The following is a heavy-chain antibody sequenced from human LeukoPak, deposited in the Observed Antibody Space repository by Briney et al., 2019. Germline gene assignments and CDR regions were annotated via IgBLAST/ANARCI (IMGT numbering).Heavy chain of an antibody. J-gene: IGHJ4*02. V-gene: IGHV4-61*02. CDR1: GDSISSGDYY. D-gene: IGHD3-9*01. Sequence: SETLSLTCTVSGDSISSGDYYWSWIRQPAGKGLEWIGRISSSGSTNYNPSLKSRVTISVDTSKNQFSLKLSSVTAADTAVYYCASPIHYDILTGPLGDYWGQGTLVTVSS. CDR2: ISSSGST. CDR3: ASPIHYDILTGPLGDY.